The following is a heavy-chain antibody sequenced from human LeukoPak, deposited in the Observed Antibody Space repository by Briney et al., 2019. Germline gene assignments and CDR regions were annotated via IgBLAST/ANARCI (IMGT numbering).Heavy chain of an antibody. CDR3: ARAPHYDFWSGYRQGGLRYFDL. CDR2: IVPIFRIA. D-gene: IGHD3-3*01. Sequence: SVKVSCKASGGTFSSYAISWVRQAPGQGLEWMGRIVPIFRIANYAQKFQGRVTITADKSTSTAYMELSSLRSEDTAVYYCARAPHYDFWSGYRQGGLRYFDLWGRGTLVTVSS. J-gene: IGHJ2*01. CDR1: GGTFSSYA. V-gene: IGHV1-69*04.